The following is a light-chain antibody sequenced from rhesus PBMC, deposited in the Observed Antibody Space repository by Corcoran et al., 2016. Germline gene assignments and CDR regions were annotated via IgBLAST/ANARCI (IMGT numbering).Light chain of an antibody. Sequence: DIQMTQSPSSLSASVGDRVTITCRASENVNNYLNWYQQKLGKAPKLLIYEASTLQSGVPSRFSGSGSGTDYTFTSSSLQPEDVATYYCQHGYGTPYSFGQGTKVEIK. CDR2: EAS. CDR3: QHGYGTPYS. J-gene: IGKJ2*01. CDR1: ENVNNY. V-gene: IGKV1-74*01.